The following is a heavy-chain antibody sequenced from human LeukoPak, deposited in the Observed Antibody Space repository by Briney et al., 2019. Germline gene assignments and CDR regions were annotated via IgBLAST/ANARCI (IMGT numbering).Heavy chain of an antibody. D-gene: IGHD5-24*01. J-gene: IGHJ5*02. CDR3: ARASDPWLQLT. CDR1: GFTFSNYW. Sequence: GGSLRLSCAASGFTFSNYWMIWVRQAPGKGLEWVGNIRQDGSEKRYANSVRGRFTISRDNAQTSLYLQMNSLRAEDTAVYYCARASDPWLQLTWGQGTLVTVSS. V-gene: IGHV3-7*05. CDR2: IRQDGSEK.